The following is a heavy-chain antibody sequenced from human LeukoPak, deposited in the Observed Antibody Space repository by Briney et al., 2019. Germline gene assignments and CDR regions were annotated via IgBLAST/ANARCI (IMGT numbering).Heavy chain of an antibody. J-gene: IGHJ4*02. Sequence: PGGSLRLSCAASGFTFSSYSMNWVRQAPGKGLEWVSSISSSSSYIYYADSVKGRFTISRDNAKNSLYLQMNSLRAEDTAVYYCARVVGGDSSGYYLGIDYWGQGTLVTVSS. CDR2: ISSSSSYI. V-gene: IGHV3-21*01. D-gene: IGHD3-22*01. CDR3: ARVVGGDSSGYYLGIDY. CDR1: GFTFSSYS.